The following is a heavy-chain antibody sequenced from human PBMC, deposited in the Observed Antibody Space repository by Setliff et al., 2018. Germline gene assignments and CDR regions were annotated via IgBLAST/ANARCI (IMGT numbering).Heavy chain of an antibody. Sequence: ASVKVSCKASGYTFTSYGVHWVRQAPGQRLEWMGWINDANGNTKYSQKFQSRVTISRDTSASTVYMELGSLRYEDTAVYYCASAEVVVAPWGQGTLVTVSS. J-gene: IGHJ4*02. D-gene: IGHD2-15*01. CDR1: GYTFTSYG. V-gene: IGHV1-3*01. CDR2: INDANGNT. CDR3: ASAEVVVAP.